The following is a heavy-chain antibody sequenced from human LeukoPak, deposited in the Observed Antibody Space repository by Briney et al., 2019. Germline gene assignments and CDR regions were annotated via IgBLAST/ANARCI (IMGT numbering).Heavy chain of an antibody. Sequence: GGSLRLSCAASGFTFSSYAMSWVRQAPGKGLEWVSAISGSGGSTYYADSVKGRFTISRDNAKNSLYLQMNSLRAEDTAVYYCTRRTVGATGAFDYWGQGTLVTVSS. CDR2: ISGSGGST. D-gene: IGHD1-26*01. CDR1: GFTFSSYA. CDR3: TRRTVGATGAFDY. J-gene: IGHJ4*02. V-gene: IGHV3-23*01.